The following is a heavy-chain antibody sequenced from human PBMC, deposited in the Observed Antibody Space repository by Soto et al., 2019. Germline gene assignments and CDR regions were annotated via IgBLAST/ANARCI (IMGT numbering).Heavy chain of an antibody. CDR2: MDPNSGNT. CDR1: GYTFASYD. D-gene: IGHD5-12*01. V-gene: IGHV1-8*01. CDR3: ARGTVATTPAGDY. Sequence: SVKVSCKASGYTFASYDINWVRQATGQGLEWMGWMDPNSGNTGYAQKFQGRVTMTRNTSISTAYMELSSLRSEDTAVYYCARGTVATTPAGDYWGQGTLVTVSS. J-gene: IGHJ4*02.